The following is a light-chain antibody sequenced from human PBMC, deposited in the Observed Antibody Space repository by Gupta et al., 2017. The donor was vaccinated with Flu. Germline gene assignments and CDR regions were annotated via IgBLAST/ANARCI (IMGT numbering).Light chain of an antibody. J-gene: IGLJ3*02. V-gene: IGLV3-10*01. CDR3: FSTDSSGNHRV. CDR2: EDT. CDR1: ALPKKY. Sequence: SYELTQPPSVSVSPGQTARITCSGDALPKKYAYWYQQKSGQAPVLVIYEDTKRPSGIPTRFSGSSSGTMASLTISAAQVEDEADYYCFSTDSSGNHRVFGGGTKLTVL.